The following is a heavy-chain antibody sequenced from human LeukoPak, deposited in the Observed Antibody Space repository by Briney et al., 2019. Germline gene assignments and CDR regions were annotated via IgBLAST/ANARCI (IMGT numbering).Heavy chain of an antibody. CDR2: ISSSSSYI. D-gene: IGHD5-18*01. CDR3: ARERLGVDTGAFDI. CDR1: GFTFSSYS. Sequence: PGGSLRLSCAASGFTFSSYSMNWVRQAPGKGLEWVSSISSSSSYIYYADSVKGRFTISRDNAKNSLYLQMNSLRAEDTAVYYCARERLGVDTGAFDIWGQGTMVTVSS. V-gene: IGHV3-21*01. J-gene: IGHJ3*02.